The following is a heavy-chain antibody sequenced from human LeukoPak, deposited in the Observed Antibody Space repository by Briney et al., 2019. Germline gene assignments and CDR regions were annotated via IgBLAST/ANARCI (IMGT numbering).Heavy chain of an antibody. D-gene: IGHD3-3*01. CDR3: ARDGNPLEWLYFDP. J-gene: IGHJ5*02. CDR2: IIPIFGTA. V-gene: IGHV1-69*13. Sequence: ASVKVSCKASGGTFSSYAISWVRQAPGQGLEWMGGIIPIFGTANYAQKFQGRVTITADESTSTAYMELSSLRSEDAAVYYCARDGNPLEWLYFDPWGQGTLVTVSS. CDR1: GGTFSSYA.